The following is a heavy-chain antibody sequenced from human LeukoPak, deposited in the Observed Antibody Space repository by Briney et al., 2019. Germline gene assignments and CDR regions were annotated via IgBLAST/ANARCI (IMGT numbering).Heavy chain of an antibody. CDR2: IESDGTST. CDR1: GFTFTTSW. CDR3: ARDQYSSTWYRGAFDV. J-gene: IGHJ3*01. V-gene: IGHV3-74*01. D-gene: IGHD6-13*01. Sequence: GGSLRLSCAASGFTFTTSWMHWFRQAPGKGLVWVSRIESDGTSTTYADSVKGRFTISRENATTTLYLQMNSLRAEDTAVYYCARDQYSSTWYRGAFDVWGQGTMVSVSP.